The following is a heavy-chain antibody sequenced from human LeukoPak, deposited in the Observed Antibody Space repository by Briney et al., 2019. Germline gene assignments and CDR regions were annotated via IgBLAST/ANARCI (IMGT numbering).Heavy chain of an antibody. D-gene: IGHD6-13*01. V-gene: IGHV4-4*09. Sequence: SETLSLTCTVPGGSVSGYYWNWIRQSPEKVLEWIGYIYSDGSTDYNPSLTSRVTISIDPAKSQFSLRLRSVTAADTAVYYCGGRYGSSNGFNLEYWGQGTLVTVAS. J-gene: IGHJ4*02. CDR1: GGSVSGYY. CDR3: GGRYGSSNGFNLEY. CDR2: IYSDGST.